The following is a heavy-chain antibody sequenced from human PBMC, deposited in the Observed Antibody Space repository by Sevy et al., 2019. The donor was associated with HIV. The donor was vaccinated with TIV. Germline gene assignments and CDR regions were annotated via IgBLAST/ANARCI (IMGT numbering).Heavy chain of an antibody. J-gene: IGHJ3*02. Sequence: SESLSLTCTVSGGSIRTYYWSWIRQPPGRGLECLGYIYYSGSTNYSPSLKSRVSMSVDTSKDQVSLTLSSVTAADTAMYYCARIRRTHAAAPVRGFDIWGQGTMITVSS. CDR1: GGSIRTYY. CDR2: IYYSGST. D-gene: IGHD2-2*01. CDR3: ARIRRTHAAAPVRGFDI. V-gene: IGHV4-59*01.